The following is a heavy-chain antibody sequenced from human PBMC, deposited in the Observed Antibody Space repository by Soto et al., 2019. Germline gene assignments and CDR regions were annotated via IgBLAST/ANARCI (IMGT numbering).Heavy chain of an antibody. J-gene: IGHJ4*02. CDR2: IIPILGIA. Sequence: SVKVSCKASGGTFTSYTINWVRQAPGQGLEWMGRIIPILGIATYPQKFQGRVTITADKFASTAYMELSSLRSEDTAVYYCASQLGSCSGNNCYPPDYWGQGTLVTVSS. CDR3: ASQLGSCSGNNCYPPDY. D-gene: IGHD2-15*01. V-gene: IGHV1-69*02. CDR1: GGTFTSYT.